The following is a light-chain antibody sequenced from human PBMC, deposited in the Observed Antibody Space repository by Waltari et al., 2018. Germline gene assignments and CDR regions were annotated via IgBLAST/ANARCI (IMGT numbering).Light chain of an antibody. CDR3: QQRDSWWT. J-gene: IGKJ1*01. CDR2: DAS. Sequence: EIVLTQSPATLSLSPGERPTLSCRASQSISSYLAWYQQTPGQAPRLLIYDASNRATGIPARFSGGGSGTDFTLTISSLEPEDFAVYYCQQRDSWWTFGQGTKVEIK. V-gene: IGKV3-11*01. CDR1: QSISSY.